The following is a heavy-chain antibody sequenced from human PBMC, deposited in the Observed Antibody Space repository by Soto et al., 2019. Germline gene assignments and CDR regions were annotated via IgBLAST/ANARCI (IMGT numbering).Heavy chain of an antibody. Sequence: EVQLVESGGGLVKPGGSLRLSCAASGFTFSNAWMNWVRQAPGKGLEWVGRIKSKTDGGTTDYAAPVKGRFTISRDDSKNTLYLQMNSLKTEDTAVYYCTTGPMVRGSYRNYWGQGTLVTVSS. CDR2: IKSKTDGGTT. J-gene: IGHJ4*02. V-gene: IGHV3-15*07. CDR1: GFTFSNAW. D-gene: IGHD3-16*02. CDR3: TTGPMVRGSYRNY.